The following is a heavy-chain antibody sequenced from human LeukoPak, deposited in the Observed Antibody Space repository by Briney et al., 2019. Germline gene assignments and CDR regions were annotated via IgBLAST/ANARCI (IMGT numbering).Heavy chain of an antibody. Sequence: SETLSLTCAVYGGSFSGYYWSWIRQPPGKGLEWIGEINHSGSTNYNPSLKSRVTISVDTSKNQFSLKLSSVTAADAAVYYCARGPTYYYDSSGYYPFDYWGQGTLVTVSS. D-gene: IGHD3-22*01. CDR3: ARGPTYYYDSSGYYPFDY. V-gene: IGHV4-34*01. CDR1: GGSFSGYY. J-gene: IGHJ4*02. CDR2: INHSGST.